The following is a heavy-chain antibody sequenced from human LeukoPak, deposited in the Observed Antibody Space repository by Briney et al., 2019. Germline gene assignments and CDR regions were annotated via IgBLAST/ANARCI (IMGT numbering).Heavy chain of an antibody. Sequence: GGSLRLSCAASGFTFSSYGMHWVRQAPGKGLEWVAVIWYDGSNKYYADSVKGRFTISRDNSKNTLYLQMNSLRAEDTAVYYCARETTSIAVAGFDYWGQGTLVTVSS. D-gene: IGHD6-19*01. CDR2: IWYDGSNK. CDR3: ARETTSIAVAGFDY. J-gene: IGHJ4*02. V-gene: IGHV3-33*01. CDR1: GFTFSSYG.